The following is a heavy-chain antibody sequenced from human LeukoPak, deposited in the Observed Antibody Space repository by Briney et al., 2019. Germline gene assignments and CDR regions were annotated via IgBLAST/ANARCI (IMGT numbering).Heavy chain of an antibody. D-gene: IGHD3-22*01. V-gene: IGHV1-18*04. Sequence: ASVKVSCKASGYTFTGYYMHWVRQAPGQGLEWMGWISAYNGNTNYAQKFQGRVTVTTDTSTSTAYMELRSLKSDDTAVYYCARDGVSAYYFRACDYFDHWGQGTLVTVSS. CDR3: ARDGVSAYYFRACDYFDH. CDR2: ISAYNGNT. CDR1: GYTFTGYY. J-gene: IGHJ4*02.